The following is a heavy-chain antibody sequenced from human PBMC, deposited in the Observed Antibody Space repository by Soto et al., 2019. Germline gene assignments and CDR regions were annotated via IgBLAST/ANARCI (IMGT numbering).Heavy chain of an antibody. J-gene: IGHJ4*02. D-gene: IGHD3-3*01. CDR1: GYTFSDYY. CDR3: SKGGVTIFGVVDY. CDR2: IHTKSGTT. V-gene: IGHV1-2*02. Sequence: QVQVVQSGTEVKKPGASVKVSCKASGYTFSDYYMPWIRQAPGQGPEWMGWIHTKSGTTNYAQKCQGRVTLTRDTSISTASMELSRLTSDDTAVYFCSKGGVTIFGVVDYWGQGTQVTVSS.